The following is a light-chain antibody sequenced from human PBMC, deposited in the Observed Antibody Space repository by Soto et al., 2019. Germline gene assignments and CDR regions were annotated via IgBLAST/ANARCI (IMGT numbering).Light chain of an antibody. CDR1: SSDVGGYNY. Sequence: QSALTQPASVSGSPGQSITISCTGTSSDVGGYNYVSWYQQHPGKAPKLMIYDVSNRPSGVSNRFSGSKSGNTASLTISGLQAEDEADYYCSSYTSSSGWGVFGGGTKLTVL. CDR2: DVS. J-gene: IGLJ2*01. CDR3: SSYTSSSGWGV. V-gene: IGLV2-14*01.